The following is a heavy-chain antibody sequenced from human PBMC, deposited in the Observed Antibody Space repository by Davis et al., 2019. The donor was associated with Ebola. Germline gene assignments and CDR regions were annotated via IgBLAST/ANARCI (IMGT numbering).Heavy chain of an antibody. Sequence: PGGSLRLSCAASGFTFSSYGMHWVRQAPGKGLEWVAFIRYDGSNKYYADSVKGRFTISRDNSKNTLYLQMNSLRAEDTAVYYCAKDTAPGHITGTQGTFDPWGQGTLVTVSS. V-gene: IGHV3-30*02. J-gene: IGHJ5*02. CDR3: AKDTAPGHITGTQGTFDP. CDR2: IRYDGSNK. D-gene: IGHD1-20*01. CDR1: GFTFSSYG.